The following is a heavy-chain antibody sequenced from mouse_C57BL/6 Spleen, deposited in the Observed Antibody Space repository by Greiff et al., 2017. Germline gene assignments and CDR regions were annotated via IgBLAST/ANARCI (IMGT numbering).Heavy chain of an antibody. J-gene: IGHJ4*01. Sequence: QVHLQQPGAELVKPGASVKMSCKASGYTFTSYWITWVQQSPGQGLEWIGDIYPGSGSTNYNERFKSKATLTVDTSSSTAYMQLSSLTSEDAAVYCGARSGYDRGNYYAMDYWGQGTAVTVSS. CDR3: ARSGYDRGNYYAMDY. CDR2: IYPGSGST. V-gene: IGHV1-55*01. D-gene: IGHD2-2*01. CDR1: GYTFTSYW.